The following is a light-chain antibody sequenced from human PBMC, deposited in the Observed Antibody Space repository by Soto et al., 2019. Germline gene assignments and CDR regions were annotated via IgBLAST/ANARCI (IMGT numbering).Light chain of an antibody. CDR1: QSVSSSY. J-gene: IGKJ1*01. CDR2: GAS. Sequence: EIVLTQSPGTLSLSPGERATLSCRASQSVSSSYLAWYQQKPGQAPSLLIYGASSRATGIPDRFSGSGSGTDFTLTISRLEPEDFAVYYCHQYGSSRTFGQGTKVEIK. CDR3: HQYGSSRT. V-gene: IGKV3-20*01.